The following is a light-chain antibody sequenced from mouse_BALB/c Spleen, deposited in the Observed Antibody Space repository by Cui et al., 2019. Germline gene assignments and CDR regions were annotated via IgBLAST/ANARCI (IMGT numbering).Light chain of an antibody. Sequence: QIVLTQAPPPLSASPGEKVTMTCSASSSVSYMYWYQQKPRSSPKPWIYLTSNLASGVPARFSGSGSGTSYSLTISSMEAEDAATYYCQQWSSNPPTFGAGTKLELK. CDR1: SSVSY. V-gene: IGKV4-68*01. J-gene: IGKJ5*01. CDR3: QQWSSNPPT. CDR2: LTS.